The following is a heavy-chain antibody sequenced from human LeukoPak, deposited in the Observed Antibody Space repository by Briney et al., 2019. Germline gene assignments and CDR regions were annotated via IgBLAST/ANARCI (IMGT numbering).Heavy chain of an antibody. V-gene: IGHV3-21*01. Sequence: GGSLRLSCAASGFTFSSYAMSWVRQAPGKGLEWVSSISSSSSYIYYADSVKGRFTISRDNAKNSLYLQMNSLRAEDTAVYYCARDWNYYGSGSYPPSFDPWGQGTLVTVSS. CDR1: GFTFSSYA. CDR3: ARDWNYYGSGSYPPSFDP. D-gene: IGHD3-10*01. CDR2: ISSSSSYI. J-gene: IGHJ5*02.